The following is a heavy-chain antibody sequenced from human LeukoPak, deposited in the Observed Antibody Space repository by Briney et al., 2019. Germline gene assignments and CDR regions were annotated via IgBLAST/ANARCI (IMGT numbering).Heavy chain of an antibody. V-gene: IGHV4-61*01. CDR2: MCYSGST. Sequence: SSETLSLTCTVSGASVSSGSYYWSWIRQPPGKGLEWIGYMCYSGSTNYNPSLKSRVTISVDTSKNQFSLKLSSVTAADTAVYYCARFPPGIAVAGHNDYWGQGTLVIVSS. CDR1: GASVSSGSYY. CDR3: ARFPPGIAVAGHNDY. D-gene: IGHD6-19*01. J-gene: IGHJ4*02.